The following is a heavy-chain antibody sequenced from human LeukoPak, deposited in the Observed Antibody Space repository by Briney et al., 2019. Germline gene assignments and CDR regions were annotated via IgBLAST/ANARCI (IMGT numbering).Heavy chain of an antibody. CDR2: IYHSGST. CDR1: GYSITSGYY. V-gene: IGHV4-38-2*01. Sequence: PSETLSLTCAVSGYSITSGYYWGWIRQPPGKGLEWIGSIYHSGSTYYNPSLKSRVTTSVDTSKNQFSLKLGSVTAADTAVYYCARHRGSGWYYFDYWGQGTLVTVSS. D-gene: IGHD6-19*01. J-gene: IGHJ4*02. CDR3: ARHRGSGWYYFDY.